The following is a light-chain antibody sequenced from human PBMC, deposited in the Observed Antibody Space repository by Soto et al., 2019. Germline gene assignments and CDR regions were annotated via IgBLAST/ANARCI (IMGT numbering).Light chain of an antibody. Sequence: QSALTQPPSASGSPGQSVTISRTGTSSDVGDYNYVSWYQQHPGKAPKLMIYEVSKRPSGVPDRFSGSKSGNTASLTVSGLQAEDEADYYCSSYAGSIYIFGTGTKLTVL. J-gene: IGLJ1*01. V-gene: IGLV2-8*01. CDR3: SSYAGSIYI. CDR1: SSDVGDYNY. CDR2: EVS.